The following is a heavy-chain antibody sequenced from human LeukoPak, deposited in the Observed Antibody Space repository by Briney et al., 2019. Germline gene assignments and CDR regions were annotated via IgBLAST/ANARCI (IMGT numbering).Heavy chain of an antibody. CDR2: ISSSSSYI. Sequence: PGGSLRLSCAASGFTFSSYSMNWVRQAPGKGLEWVSSISSSSSYIYYADSVKGRFTISRDNSKNTLYLQMNSLRAEDTAVYYCARDMAGSFDYWGQGTLVTVSS. CDR3: ARDMAGSFDY. D-gene: IGHD6-19*01. J-gene: IGHJ4*02. CDR1: GFTFSSYS. V-gene: IGHV3-21*01.